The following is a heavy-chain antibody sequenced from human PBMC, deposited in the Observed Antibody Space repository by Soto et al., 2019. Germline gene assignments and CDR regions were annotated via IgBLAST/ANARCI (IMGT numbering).Heavy chain of an antibody. V-gene: IGHV1-18*04. D-gene: IGHD1-26*01. CDR3: ARDPMDSGSYLFDP. J-gene: IGHJ5*02. Sequence: GASVKVSCKASGYTFTSYGISWVRQAPGQGLEWMGWISAYNGNTNYAQKLQGRVTMTTDTSTSTAYMELRSLRSDDTAVYYCARDPMDSGSYLFDPWGQGTLVTVSS. CDR2: ISAYNGNT. CDR1: GYTFTSYG.